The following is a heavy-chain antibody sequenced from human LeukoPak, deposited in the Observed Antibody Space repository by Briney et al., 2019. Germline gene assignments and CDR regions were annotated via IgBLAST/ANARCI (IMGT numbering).Heavy chain of an antibody. CDR2: ISWNGHSV. CDR1: GFTFDDYA. CDR3: AKDGTGEGLDY. J-gene: IGHJ4*02. Sequence: SGRSLRLSCAASGFTFDDYAMRWVRQAPGKGLEWVSGISWNGHSVGYADSVKGRFTISRDNAKNSLYLQMNSLRAEDMALYYCAKDGTGEGLDYWGQGTLVTVSS. D-gene: IGHD7-27*01. V-gene: IGHV3-9*03.